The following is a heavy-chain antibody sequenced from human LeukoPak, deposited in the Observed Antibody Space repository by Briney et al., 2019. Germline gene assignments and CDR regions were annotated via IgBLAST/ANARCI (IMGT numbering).Heavy chain of an antibody. J-gene: IGHJ5*02. V-gene: IGHV1-69*05. CDR2: IIPIFGTA. D-gene: IGHD1-7*01. Sequence: GASVKVSCKASGCTFSSYAINWGRQAPGQGLEWMGGIIPIFGTANYAQNFQGSVTITTDESTSTAYMALSSLRSEDTAVYYCARDNYAGANWFDPWGQGTLVTVSS. CDR3: ARDNYAGANWFDP. CDR1: GCTFSSYA.